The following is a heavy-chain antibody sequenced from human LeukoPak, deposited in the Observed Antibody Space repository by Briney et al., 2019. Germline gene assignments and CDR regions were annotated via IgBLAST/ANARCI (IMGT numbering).Heavy chain of an antibody. CDR2: ISGSGGST. CDR1: GFTFSNYA. V-gene: IGHV3-23*01. J-gene: IGHJ6*04. D-gene: IGHD3-9*01. Sequence: GGSLRLSCAASGFTFSNYAMSWVRQAPEKGLEWVSTISGSGGSTYYADSVKGRFTISRDNSKTTLYLQMNSLRAEDTAVYYCAKGENYDILTGYYGYYYYGMDVWGKGTTVTVSS. CDR3: AKGENYDILTGYYGYYYYGMDV.